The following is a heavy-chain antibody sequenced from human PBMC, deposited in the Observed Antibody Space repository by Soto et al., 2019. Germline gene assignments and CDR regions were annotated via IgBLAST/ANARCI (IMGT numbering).Heavy chain of an antibody. CDR3: ARGRLRKGGSDYYFDS. CDR1: GGSVSSGSYY. Sequence: QVQLQESGPGLVKPSETLSLTCTVSGGSVSSGSYYWSWIRQPPGKGLEWIGYIYYSGSTNYNPSLKSRGTIAVDTSKNQFSLKLSSVTAADTAVYYCARGRLRKGGSDYYFDSWGQGTLVTVSS. V-gene: IGHV4-61*01. J-gene: IGHJ4*02. D-gene: IGHD4-17*01. CDR2: IYYSGST.